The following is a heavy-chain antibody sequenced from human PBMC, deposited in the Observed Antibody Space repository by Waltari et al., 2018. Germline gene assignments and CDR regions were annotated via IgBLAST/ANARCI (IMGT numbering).Heavy chain of an antibody. J-gene: IGHJ4*02. CDR3: TRGGRDSSWYWRD. D-gene: IGHD6-13*01. V-gene: IGHV3-7*01. CDR2: IKQDGSEK. Sequence: EVQLVESGGGLAKPGGSLRLSCAASGLGFSTYWMTWVRQASGKGPEWVANIKQDGSEKFYLDSVKGRFTISRDNAKSSLYLQMNNLRVEDTAVYYCTRGGRDSSWYWRDWGQGTLVTVSS. CDR1: GLGFSTYW.